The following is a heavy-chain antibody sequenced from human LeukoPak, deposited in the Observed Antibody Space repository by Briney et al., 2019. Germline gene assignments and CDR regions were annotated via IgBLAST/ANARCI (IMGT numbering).Heavy chain of an antibody. CDR3: AKVKDPPKRRITVIVLVSRGAFDI. CDR1: GFTFSTYA. Sequence: GGSLRLSCAASGFTFSTYAMTWVRQAPGKGLEWVSTMYDNGGTTYYADSVKGRFTVSRDNSKNTLYLQMNSLRAEDTALYYCAKVKDPPKRRITVIVLVSRGAFDIWGQGTMVTVSS. J-gene: IGHJ3*02. D-gene: IGHD3-22*01. V-gene: IGHV3-23*01. CDR2: MYDNGGTT.